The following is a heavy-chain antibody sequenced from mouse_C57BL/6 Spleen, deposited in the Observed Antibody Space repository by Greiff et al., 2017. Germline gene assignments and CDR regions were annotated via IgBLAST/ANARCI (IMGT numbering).Heavy chain of an antibody. V-gene: IGHV3-6*01. CDR1: GYSITSGYY. Sequence: EVKLQESGPGLVKPSQSLSLTCSVTGYSITSGYYWNWIRQFPGNKLEWMGYISYDGSNNYNPSFKNRISITRDTSKNQFFLKLNSVTTEDTATYYCASYYSNYPYYFDYWGQGTTLTVSS. J-gene: IGHJ2*01. CDR2: ISYDGSN. D-gene: IGHD2-5*01. CDR3: ASYYSNYPYYFDY.